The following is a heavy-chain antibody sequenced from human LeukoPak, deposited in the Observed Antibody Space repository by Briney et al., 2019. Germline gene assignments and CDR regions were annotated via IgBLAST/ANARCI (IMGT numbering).Heavy chain of an antibody. V-gene: IGHV1-2*02. D-gene: IGHD3-10*01. J-gene: IGHJ4*02. CDR3: ARGGGSYHVDY. CDR2: INPNSGGT. Sequence: EASVKVSCKASGYTFSAYTIHWVRQVPGQGLEWMGWINPNSGGTKYSEKLQGRVTMSRDKSISTAYMELSRLTSDDTAMYCCARGGGSYHVDYWGEGTLVTVSS. CDR1: GYTFSAYT.